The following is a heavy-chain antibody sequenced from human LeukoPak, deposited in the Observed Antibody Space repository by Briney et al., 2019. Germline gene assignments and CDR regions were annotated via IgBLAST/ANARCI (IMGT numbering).Heavy chain of an antibody. Sequence: PGGSLRLSCTASGFNFASYAMKWVRQAPGKGLESVSAISGDGRSTYYAGSVKGRFTISRDNSKYTLSLQMSSLRADDTAMYYCAEDMARSRLTSCDYWGQGTLVTVSS. J-gene: IGHJ4*02. CDR2: ISGDGRST. D-gene: IGHD2-2*01. CDR1: GFNFASYA. V-gene: IGHV3-23*01. CDR3: AEDMARSRLTSCDY.